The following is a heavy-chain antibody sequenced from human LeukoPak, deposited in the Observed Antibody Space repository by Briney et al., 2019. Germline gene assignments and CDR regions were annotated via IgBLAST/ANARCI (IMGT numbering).Heavy chain of an antibody. CDR3: ARQGGGSRYLDH. D-gene: IGHD3-16*02. CDR2: VYPGVSGDSET. J-gene: IGHJ5*02. V-gene: IGHV5-51*01. Sequence: GESLKISCKGSGYSFTTSWISWVRQMPGKGLEWMGMVYPGVSGDSETKYSPSFQGQVAFSVDKSITTAYLQWSKLEASDTATYFCARQGGGSRYLDHWGQGSLVIVSS. CDR1: GYSFTTSW.